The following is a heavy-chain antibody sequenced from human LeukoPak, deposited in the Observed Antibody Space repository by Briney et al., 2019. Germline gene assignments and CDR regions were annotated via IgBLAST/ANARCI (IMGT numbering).Heavy chain of an antibody. J-gene: IGHJ4*02. CDR3: AKLPVLLPAPGCCFDY. CDR1: GFTFSSYW. CDR2: ISGSGGST. V-gene: IGHV3-23*01. D-gene: IGHD2-15*01. Sequence: DPGGSLRLSCAASGFTFSSYWMNWARQAPGKGLEWVSAISGSGGSTYYADSVKGRFTISRDNSKNTLYLQMNSLRAEDTAVYYCAKLPVLLPAPGCCFDYWGQETLVTVSS.